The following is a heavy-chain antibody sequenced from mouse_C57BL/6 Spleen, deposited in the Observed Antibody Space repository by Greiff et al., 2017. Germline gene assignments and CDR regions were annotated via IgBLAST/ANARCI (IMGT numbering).Heavy chain of an antibody. D-gene: IGHD1-1*02. V-gene: IGHV5-16*01. Sequence: EVKLVESEGGLVQPGSSMKLSCTASGFTFSDYYMAWVRQVPEKGLEWVANINYDGSSTYYLDSLKSRFIISRDNAKNILYLQMSSLKSEDTATYYCARAVYAMDYFDYWGQGTTRTVSS. J-gene: IGHJ2*01. CDR3: ARAVYAMDYFDY. CDR1: GFTFSDYY. CDR2: INYDGSST.